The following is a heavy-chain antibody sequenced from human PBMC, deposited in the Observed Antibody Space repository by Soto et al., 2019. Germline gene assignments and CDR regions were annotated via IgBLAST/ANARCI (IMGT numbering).Heavy chain of an antibody. J-gene: IGHJ6*03. CDR3: ARDFFVAGTYYYYYMDV. D-gene: IGHD6-19*01. V-gene: IGHV1-3*01. Sequence: ASVKVSCKASGYTFTSYAMHWVRQAPGQRLEWMGWINAGNGNTKYSQKFQGRVTITRDTSASTAYMELSSLRSEDTAVYYCARDFFVAGTYYYYYMDVWGKGTTVTVSS. CDR1: GYTFTSYA. CDR2: INAGNGNT.